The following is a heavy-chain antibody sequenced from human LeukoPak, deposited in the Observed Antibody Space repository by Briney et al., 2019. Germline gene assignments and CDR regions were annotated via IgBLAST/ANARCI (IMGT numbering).Heavy chain of an antibody. D-gene: IGHD6-13*01. CDR2: IWYDGSNK. Sequence: GGSLRLSCAASGFTFSSYGMHWVRQAPGKGLEWVAVIWYDGSNKYYADSVKGRFTISRDNSKNTLYLQMNSLRAEDTAAYYCARRMQLARPPYYYYGMDVWGQGTTVTVSS. J-gene: IGHJ6*02. CDR1: GFTFSSYG. V-gene: IGHV3-33*01. CDR3: ARRMQLARPPYYYYGMDV.